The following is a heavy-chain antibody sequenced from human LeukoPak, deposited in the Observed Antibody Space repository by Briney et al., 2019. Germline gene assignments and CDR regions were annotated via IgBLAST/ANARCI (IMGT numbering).Heavy chain of an antibody. CDR2: IYPGDSDT. V-gene: IGHV5-51*01. CDR1: GCSFTSYW. CDR3: ARLGVTIFGVADSPDY. J-gene: IGHJ4*02. D-gene: IGHD3-3*01. Sequence: GESLKISCKGSGCSFTSYWIGWVRQMPGKGLEWMGIIYPGDSDTRYSPSFQGQVTISADKSISTAYLQWSSLKASDTAMYYCARLGVTIFGVADSPDYWGQGTLVTVSS.